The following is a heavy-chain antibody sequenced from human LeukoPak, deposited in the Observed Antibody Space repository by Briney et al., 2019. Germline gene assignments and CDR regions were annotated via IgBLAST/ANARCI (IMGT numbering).Heavy chain of an antibody. CDR3: ARDGNPLIIAAAGTRLRELSPPRYYYYYMDV. V-gene: IGHV1-46*01. CDR2: INPSGGST. J-gene: IGHJ6*03. Sequence: GASVKASCKASGYTFTSYYMHWVRQAPGQGLEWMGIINPSGGSTSYAQKFQGRVTMTRDMSTGTVYMELSSLRSEDTAVYYCARDGNPLIIAAAGTRLRELSPPRYYYYYMDVWGKGTTVTVSS. CDR1: GYTFTSYY. D-gene: IGHD6-13*01.